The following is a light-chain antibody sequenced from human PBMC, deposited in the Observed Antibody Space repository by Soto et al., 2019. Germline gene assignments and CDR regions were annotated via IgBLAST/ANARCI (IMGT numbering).Light chain of an antibody. CDR3: AAWDDRLAVYV. J-gene: IGLJ1*01. Sequence: QPVLTQPPSASGTPGPIVAISCSGSSSNIGSNTVTWYQQLPGTAPKLLIYSTSQRSSGVPGRFSGSKSGASASLSISGLQSEDEADYYCAAWDDRLAVYVFGTGTKLTVL. V-gene: IGLV1-44*01. CDR2: STS. CDR1: SSNIGSNT.